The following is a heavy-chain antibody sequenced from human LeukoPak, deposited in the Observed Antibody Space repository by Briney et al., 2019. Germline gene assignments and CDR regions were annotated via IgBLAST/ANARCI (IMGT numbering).Heavy chain of an antibody. Sequence: SQTLSLTCAISGDSVSSNSAAWNWVRQSPSRGLEWLGRTYYRSKWYNDYSVSVKSRITINPDTSKNQFSLQLNSVTPEDTAVYYCARDTWVPVAGSEYYFDYWGQGTLVTVSS. V-gene: IGHV6-1*01. D-gene: IGHD6-19*01. CDR3: ARDTWVPVAGSEYYFDY. CDR2: TYYRSKWYN. CDR1: GDSVSSNSAA. J-gene: IGHJ4*02.